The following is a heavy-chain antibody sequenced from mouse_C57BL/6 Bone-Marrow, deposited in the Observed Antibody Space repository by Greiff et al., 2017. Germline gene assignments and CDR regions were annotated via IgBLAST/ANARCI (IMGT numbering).Heavy chain of an antibody. D-gene: IGHD1-1*01. CDR2: ISSGGDYI. CDR3: TRAVPLYYNGSSPYFDD. CDR1: GFTFSSYA. Sequence: EVKLVESGEGLVKPGGSLKLSCAASGFTFSSYAMSWVRQTPEKRLEWVAYISSGGDYIYYADTVKGRFTISRDNARNTLYLQLSSLKSEDTAMYYCTRAVPLYYNGSSPYFDDWGQGTTLTVSS. J-gene: IGHJ2*01. V-gene: IGHV5-9-1*02.